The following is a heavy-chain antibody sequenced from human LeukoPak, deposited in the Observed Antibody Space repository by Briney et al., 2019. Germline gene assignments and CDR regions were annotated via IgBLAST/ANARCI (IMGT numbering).Heavy chain of an antibody. CDR1: GGSISSGSYY. Sequence: SETLSLTCTVSGGSISSGSYYWRWIRQPAGKGLEWIGRIYTSGSTNYNPSLKSRVTISVDTSKNQFSLKLSSVTAADTAVYYCARDYDSSGYYYGSAFDIWGQGTMVTVSS. V-gene: IGHV4-61*02. CDR3: ARDYDSSGYYYGSAFDI. D-gene: IGHD3-22*01. CDR2: IYTSGST. J-gene: IGHJ3*02.